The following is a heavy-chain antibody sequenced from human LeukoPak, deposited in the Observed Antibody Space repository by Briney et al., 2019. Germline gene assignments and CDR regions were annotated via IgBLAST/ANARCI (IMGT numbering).Heavy chain of an antibody. CDR1: GGSFSGYC. CDR2: INHSGST. CDR3: ARREGDTATYYFDY. V-gene: IGHV4-34*01. D-gene: IGHD5-18*01. J-gene: IGHJ4*02. Sequence: SETLSLTCAVYGGSFSGYCWSWIRQPPGKGLEWIGEINHSGSTNYNPSLKSRVTISVDTSKNQFSLKLSSVTAADTAVYYCARREGDTATYYFDYWGQGTLVTVSS.